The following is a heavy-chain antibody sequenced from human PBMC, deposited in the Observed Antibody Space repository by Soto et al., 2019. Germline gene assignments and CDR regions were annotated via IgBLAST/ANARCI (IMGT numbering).Heavy chain of an antibody. V-gene: IGHV5-10-1*01. D-gene: IGHD5-12*01. Sequence: PGESLKISCKGSGYSFTSYWISWVRQMPGKGLEWMGRIDPSDSYTNYSPSFQGHVTISADKSISTAYLQWSSLKASDTAMYYCARPHSGYYGEDYYYRYGMAFWGRGTTVPVSS. J-gene: IGHJ6*02. CDR1: GYSFTSYW. CDR2: IDPSDSYT. CDR3: ARPHSGYYGEDYYYRYGMAF.